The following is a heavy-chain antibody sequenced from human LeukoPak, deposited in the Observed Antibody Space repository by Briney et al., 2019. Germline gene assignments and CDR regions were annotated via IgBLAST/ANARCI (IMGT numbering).Heavy chain of an antibody. CDR1: GFTFSSYG. V-gene: IGHV3-33*01. CDR2: IWYDGSNK. J-gene: IGHJ4*02. Sequence: GGSLRLSCAASGFTFSSYGMHWVRLAPGKGLEWVAVIWYDGSNKYYADSVKGRFTISRDNSKNTLYLQMNSLRAEDTAVYYCAREVGHYDSSGYFDYWGQGTLVTVSS. CDR3: AREVGHYDSSGYFDY. D-gene: IGHD3-22*01.